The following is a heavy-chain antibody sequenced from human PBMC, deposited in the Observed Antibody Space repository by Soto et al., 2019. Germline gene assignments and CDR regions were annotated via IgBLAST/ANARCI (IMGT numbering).Heavy chain of an antibody. V-gene: IGHV4-34*01. Sequence: SETLSLTCAVYGGSFSGYYWSWIRQPPGKGLEWIGEINHSGSTNYNPSLKSRVTISVDTSKNQFSLKLSSVTAADTAVYYCARGREARYCSGGSCYLYALDIWGKGTMVTVSS. CDR1: GGSFSGYY. CDR3: ARGREARYCSGGSCYLYALDI. D-gene: IGHD2-15*01. CDR2: INHSGST. J-gene: IGHJ3*02.